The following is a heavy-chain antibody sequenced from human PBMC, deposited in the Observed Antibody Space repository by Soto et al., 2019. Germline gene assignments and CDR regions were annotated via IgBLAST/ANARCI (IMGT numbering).Heavy chain of an antibody. D-gene: IGHD1-26*01. CDR1: GFTFSGFW. CDR3: TRDIGGASST. CDR2: TNNDGSVT. J-gene: IGHJ5*02. V-gene: IGHV3-74*01. Sequence: EVQLVESGGGLVQPGGSLRLSCAASGFTFSGFWMHWVRQAPGKGLVWVSRTNNDGSVTDYADSVKGRFTISRGNAEXXXYLQMNSLRAEDAAVYYCTRDIGGASSTWGQGTLVTVSS.